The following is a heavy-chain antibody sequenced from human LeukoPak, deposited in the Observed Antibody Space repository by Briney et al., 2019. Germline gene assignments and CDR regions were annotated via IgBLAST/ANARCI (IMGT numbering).Heavy chain of an antibody. Sequence: GGSLRLSCAASGFTFSSYAMSWVRQAPGKGLEWVSVISGSGGSTFYAGSVKGRFTISRDSSKNTLYLQMNSLRAEDTAVYYCARGRREQLVENWFDPWGQGTLVTVSS. V-gene: IGHV3-23*01. D-gene: IGHD6-13*01. CDR3: ARGRREQLVENWFDP. J-gene: IGHJ5*02. CDR1: GFTFSSYA. CDR2: ISGSGGST.